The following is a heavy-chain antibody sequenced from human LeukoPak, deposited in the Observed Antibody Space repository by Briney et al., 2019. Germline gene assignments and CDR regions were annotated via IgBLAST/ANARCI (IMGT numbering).Heavy chain of an antibody. D-gene: IGHD6-13*01. CDR2: IYYSGST. CDR1: GGSISSSSYY. Sequence: PSQTLSLTCTVSGGSISSSSYYWGWIRQPPGKGLEWIGSIYYSGSTYYNPSLKSRVTISVDTSKNQFSLKLSSVTAADTAVYYCARGSSSWWDFDYWGQGTLVTVSS. CDR3: ARGSSSWWDFDY. V-gene: IGHV4-39*07. J-gene: IGHJ4*02.